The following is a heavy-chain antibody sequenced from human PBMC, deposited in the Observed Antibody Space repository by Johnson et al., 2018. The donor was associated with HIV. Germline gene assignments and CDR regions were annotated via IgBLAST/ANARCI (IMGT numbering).Heavy chain of an antibody. CDR3: AKDRNWGRLFDGFDI. Sequence: QVQLVESGGGVVQPGRSLRLSCVASGFTLSTYGMHWVRQAPGKGLEWVAVMSYDGSNKYYADSVKGRFTISRDSSKNTLYLQMNSLRPEETAVYYCAKDRNWGRLFDGFDIWGRGTMVTVSS. V-gene: IGHV3-30*18. CDR2: MSYDGSNK. J-gene: IGHJ3*02. CDR1: GFTLSTYG. D-gene: IGHD7-27*01.